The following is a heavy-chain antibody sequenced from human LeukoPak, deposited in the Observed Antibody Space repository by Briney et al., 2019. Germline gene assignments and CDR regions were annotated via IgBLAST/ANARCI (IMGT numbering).Heavy chain of an antibody. V-gene: IGHV1-2*02. D-gene: IGHD3-9*01. CDR2: INPNSGGT. J-gene: IGHJ3*02. Sequence: ASVKVSCKASGYTFTSYGISWVRQAPGQGLEWMGWINPNSGGTNYAQKFQGRVTMTRDTSISTAYMELSRLRSDDTAVYYCAKDRSVLRYFDWPEDAFDIWGQGTMVTVSS. CDR3: AKDRSVLRYFDWPEDAFDI. CDR1: GYTFTSYG.